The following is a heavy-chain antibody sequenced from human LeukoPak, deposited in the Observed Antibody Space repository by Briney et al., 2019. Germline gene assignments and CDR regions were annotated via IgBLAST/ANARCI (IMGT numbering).Heavy chain of an antibody. J-gene: IGHJ4*02. V-gene: IGHV3-7*01. Sequence: GGSLRLSCVASGFNLGRFWMSWVRPAPGKRPEWVATIRQDGTEKFYVDSVKGRFSISRDNARNSMYLQMNSLRADDTAVYYCAGLMTVADIDYWGQGTLVTVSS. CDR1: GFNLGRFW. CDR2: IRQDGTEK. CDR3: AGLMTVADIDY. D-gene: IGHD6-19*01.